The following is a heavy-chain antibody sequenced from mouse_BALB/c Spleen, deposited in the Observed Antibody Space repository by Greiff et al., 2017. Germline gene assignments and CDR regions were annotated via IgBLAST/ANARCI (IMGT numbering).Heavy chain of an antibody. D-gene: IGHD1-1*01. CDR1: GFTFTAYY. CDR3: ARDHDYYGSSYYYAMDY. V-gene: IGHV7-3*02. J-gene: IGHJ4*01. CDR2: IRNKANGYTT. Sequence: EVQLVESGGGLVQPGGSLRLSCATSGFTFTAYYMSWVRQPPGKALEWLGFIRNKANGYTTEYSASVKGRFTISRDNSQSILYLQMNTLRAEDSATYYCARDHDYYGSSYYYAMDYWGQGTSVTVSS.